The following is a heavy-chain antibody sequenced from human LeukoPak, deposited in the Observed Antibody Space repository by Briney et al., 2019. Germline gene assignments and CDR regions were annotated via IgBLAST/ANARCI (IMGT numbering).Heavy chain of an antibody. CDR3: ARDMTRIAAPGTFIDY. J-gene: IGHJ4*02. V-gene: IGHV1-2*02. CDR1: GYRFTGYY. CDR2: INPYNGGT. Sequence: GASVRVCCKASGYRFTGYYIHWVRQAPGQGLEWMGWINPYNGGTKYAQKFQGRVTMARDTSISTAYMELSRLTSDDTAVYYCARDMTRIAAPGTFIDYWGQGTLVTVSS. D-gene: IGHD6-13*01.